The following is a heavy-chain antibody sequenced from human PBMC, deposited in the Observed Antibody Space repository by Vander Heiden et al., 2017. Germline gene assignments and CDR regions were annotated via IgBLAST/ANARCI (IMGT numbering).Heavy chain of an antibody. CDR1: GFSLRTSG. CDR3: AKDVDTAISLGGSFDH. D-gene: IGHD5-18*01. J-gene: IGHJ4*02. V-gene: IGHV3-30*06. Sequence: QVQLVESGGGVLQPGRSLTLSCAASGFSLRTSGMHWVRQAPGKGLEWVAAISYDGSKKYYTDSVRGRFTISRDNSKNTLFLHIDSLRPEDTAVYYCAKDVDTAISLGGSFDHWGQGTLVSVSS. CDR2: ISYDGSKK.